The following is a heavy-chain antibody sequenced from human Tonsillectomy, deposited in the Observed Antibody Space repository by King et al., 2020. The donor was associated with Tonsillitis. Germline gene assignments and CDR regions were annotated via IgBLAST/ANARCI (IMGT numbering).Heavy chain of an antibody. CDR2: IYYSGST. Sequence: QLQESGPGLVKPSETLSLTCTVSGGSISSSSYYWGWIRQPPGQGLEWIGSIYYSGSTYYNPSHKSRVAISVDTSKKQFSLKLSSVTAADTAVYYCARAPARIAAAGSIPQDSFDIWGQGTLVTVSS. D-gene: IGHD6-13*01. J-gene: IGHJ3*02. CDR1: GGSISSSSYY. V-gene: IGHV4-39*07. CDR3: ARAPARIAAAGSIPQDSFDI.